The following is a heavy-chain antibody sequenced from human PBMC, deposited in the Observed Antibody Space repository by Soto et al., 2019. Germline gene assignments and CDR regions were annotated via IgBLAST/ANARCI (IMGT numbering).Heavy chain of an antibody. CDR1: GYTFTSYY. D-gene: IGHD3-9*01. CDR2: INPSGGST. CDR3: ARDRYDILTGYYKGLNWYFDL. V-gene: IGHV1-46*03. Sequence: QVQLVQSGAEVKKPGASVKVSCKASGYTFTSYYMHWVRQAPGQGLEWMGIINPSGGSTSYAQKFQGRVTMTRDTSTSTVYMELSSLRSEDTAVYYCARDRYDILTGYYKGLNWYFDLWGRGTLVTVSS. J-gene: IGHJ2*01.